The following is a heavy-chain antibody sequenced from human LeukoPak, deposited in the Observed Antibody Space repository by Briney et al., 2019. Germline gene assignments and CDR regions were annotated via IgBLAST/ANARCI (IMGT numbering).Heavy chain of an antibody. CDR3: ARKVRGVIITGGDAFDI. D-gene: IGHD3-10*01. CDR1: GGSISSSCYH. J-gene: IGHJ3*02. CDR2: IYYSGST. V-gene: IGHV4-39*07. Sequence: PWETLSLTCTVSGGSISSSCYHWGWIRQPPGEGLEWLGSIYYSGSTYYNPSLKSRVTISVDTSKNQFSLKLSSVTAADTAVYYCARKVRGVIITGGDAFDIWGQGTMVTVSS.